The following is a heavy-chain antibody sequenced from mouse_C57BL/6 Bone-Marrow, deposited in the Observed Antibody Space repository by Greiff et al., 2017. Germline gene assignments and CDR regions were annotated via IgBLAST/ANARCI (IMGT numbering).Heavy chain of an antibody. V-gene: IGHV1-62-2*01. CDR1: GYTFTEYT. CDR3: ARHERLLPRGGWFAY. J-gene: IGHJ3*01. CDR2: FCRGSGSI. D-gene: IGHD2-3*01. Sequence: VQLQQSGAELVKPGASVKLSCKASGYTFTEYTIHWVKQTSGQGLAWIGWFCRGSGSIEYNEKFKDKDTFTADKSSSTFYMELNRLTSKDSAVYFCARHERLLPRGGWFAYWGQGTLVTVSA.